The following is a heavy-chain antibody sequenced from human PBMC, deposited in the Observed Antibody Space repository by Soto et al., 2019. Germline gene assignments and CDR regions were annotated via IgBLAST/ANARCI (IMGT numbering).Heavy chain of an antibody. D-gene: IGHD5-12*01. CDR1: GVSISSHGYF. J-gene: IGHJ4*02. V-gene: IGHV4-39*01. CDR3: MNYNSGWKY. Sequence: QLQLQESGPGLVQPSETRSLTCTVSGVSISSHGYFWGWIRQPPGKGLEWIGMISYSGSTYYSPSLKSRVTISADTSKNQLSLRLSSVTAADTAVFHCMNYNSGWKYWGQGTVVTVSS. CDR2: ISYSGST.